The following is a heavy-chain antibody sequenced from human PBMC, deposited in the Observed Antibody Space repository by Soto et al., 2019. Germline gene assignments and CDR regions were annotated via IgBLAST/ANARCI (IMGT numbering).Heavy chain of an antibody. Sequence: SETLSLTCTVSGASISSYYWSWIRQPPGKGLEWIGYIYYSGSTNYNPSLKSRVTISVDTSKNQFSLKLSSVTASDTAVYYCARDVGEAGTSYYYYGMDVWGQGTTVTV. CDR2: IYYSGST. CDR3: ARDVGEAGTSYYYYGMDV. CDR1: GASISSYY. J-gene: IGHJ6*02. V-gene: IGHV4-59*01. D-gene: IGHD3-10*01.